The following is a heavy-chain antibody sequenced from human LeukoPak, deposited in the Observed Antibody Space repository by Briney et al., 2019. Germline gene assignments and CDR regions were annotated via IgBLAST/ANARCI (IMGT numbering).Heavy chain of an antibody. CDR1: GFTFSSYG. CDR3: AKSGWYEGEYFQH. V-gene: IGHV3-23*01. Sequence: GGTLRLSCAASGFTFSSYGMSWVRQAPGKGLEWVSAISGSGGSTYYADSVKGRFTISRDNSKNTLYLQMNSLRAEDTAVYYCAKSGWYEGEYFQHWGQGTLVTVSS. J-gene: IGHJ1*01. CDR2: ISGSGGST. D-gene: IGHD6-19*01.